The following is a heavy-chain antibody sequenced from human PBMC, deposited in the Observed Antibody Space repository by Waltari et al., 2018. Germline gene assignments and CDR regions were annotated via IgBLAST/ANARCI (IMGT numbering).Heavy chain of an antibody. Sequence: EVQLVESGGGLVQPGGSLRLSCAASGFTFSSDWMSWVRQAPGKGLEWVANIKQDGSEKYYVDSVKGRFTISRDNAKNSLYLQMNSLRAEDTAVYYCARFRGSFHDAFDIWGQGTMVTVSS. V-gene: IGHV3-7*03. CDR1: GFTFSSDW. J-gene: IGHJ3*02. CDR3: ARFRGSFHDAFDI. CDR2: IKQDGSEK. D-gene: IGHD1-26*01.